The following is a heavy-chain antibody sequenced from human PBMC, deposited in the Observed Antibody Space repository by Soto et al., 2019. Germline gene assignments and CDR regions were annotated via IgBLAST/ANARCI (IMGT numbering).Heavy chain of an antibody. Sequence: QVQLQQWGAGLLKPSETLSLTCAVYGGSFSGYYWSWIRQPPGKGLEWIGEINHRGSTNYNPSLKRRVTKSVDTSKNQFSLKLSSVTAADTAVYYCARVSHYDYVWGSYRWDAFDIWGQGTMVTVSS. CDR3: ARVSHYDYVWGSYRWDAFDI. CDR2: INHRGST. CDR1: GGSFSGYY. J-gene: IGHJ3*02. D-gene: IGHD3-16*02. V-gene: IGHV4-34*01.